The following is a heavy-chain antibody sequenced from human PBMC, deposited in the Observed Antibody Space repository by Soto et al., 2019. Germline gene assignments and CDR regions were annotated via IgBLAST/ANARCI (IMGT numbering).Heavy chain of an antibody. D-gene: IGHD1-1*01. CDR1: GGTIISGAFP. J-gene: IGHJ4*02. Sequence: THRHRWTASGGTIISGAFPRSRIRQPPGRGLEWIGYIYHSGSTYYIPSLRSRVAISMDRAKNQFSLHLSSVTAEDTAVYFCARVRYSDNWNGVTDFWGLGTPVTAS. CDR3: ARVRYSDNWNGVTDF. V-gene: IGHV4-30-2*01. CDR2: IYHSGST.